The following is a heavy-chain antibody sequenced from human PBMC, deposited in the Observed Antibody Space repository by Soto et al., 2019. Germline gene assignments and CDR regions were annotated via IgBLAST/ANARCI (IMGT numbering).Heavy chain of an antibody. J-gene: IGHJ5*02. CDR1: GYTFTGYY. CDR3: ARDTSDYDSNWFDP. CDR2: INPNSGGT. V-gene: IGHV1-2*02. Sequence: ASVKVSCKASGYTFTGYYMHWVRQAPGQGLEWMGWINPNSGGTNYAQKFQGRVTMTRDTSTNTAYMELSSLRSEDTAIYYCARDTSDYDSNWFDPWGQGTQVTVSS. D-gene: IGHD5-12*01.